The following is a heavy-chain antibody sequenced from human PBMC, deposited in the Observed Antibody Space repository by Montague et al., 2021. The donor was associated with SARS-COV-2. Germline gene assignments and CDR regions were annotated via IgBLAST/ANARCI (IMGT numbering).Heavy chain of an antibody. CDR3: ASPGGYCTGGSCYYVY. CDR1: GGPVSNYS. CDR2: IYYSGST. J-gene: IGHJ4*02. D-gene: IGHD2-15*01. V-gene: IGHV4-59*02. Sequence: SETLSLTCAVTGGPVSNYSRSWIGQPPGQELPRDGYIYYSGSTNYNPSLKSRVTISIDTSKNQFSLELSPVTAADMAVYYCASPGGYCTGGSCYYVYWGQGTLVTVSS.